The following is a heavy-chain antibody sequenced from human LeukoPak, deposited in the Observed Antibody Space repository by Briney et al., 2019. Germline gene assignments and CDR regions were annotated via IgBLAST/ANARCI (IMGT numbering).Heavy chain of an antibody. J-gene: IGHJ4*02. CDR1: GFIFSNYW. CDR3: ARLGYYYDSSGFYPDY. Sequence: GGSLRLSCAAPGFIFSNYWMHWVRQVPGKGLVWVSRINSDGSSTTYADSVKGRLTISRDNAKNTLYLQMNSLRTEDTAVYYCARLGYYYDSSGFYPDYWGQGTLVTVSS. D-gene: IGHD3-22*01. CDR2: INSDGSST. V-gene: IGHV3-74*01.